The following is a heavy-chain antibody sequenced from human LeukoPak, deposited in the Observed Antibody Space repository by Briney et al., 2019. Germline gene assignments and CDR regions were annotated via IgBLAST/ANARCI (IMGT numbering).Heavy chain of an antibody. CDR2: INPNSGGT. J-gene: IGHJ6*03. CDR1: GYTFTGCY. Sequence: ASVKVSCKASGYTFTGCYMHWVRQAPGQGLEWMGWINPNSGGTNYAQKFQGRVTMTRDTSISTAYMELSRLRSDDTAVYYCARDRGYSYGNYYYYYYMDVWGKGTTVTVSS. D-gene: IGHD5-18*01. V-gene: IGHV1-2*02. CDR3: ARDRGYSYGNYYYYYYMDV.